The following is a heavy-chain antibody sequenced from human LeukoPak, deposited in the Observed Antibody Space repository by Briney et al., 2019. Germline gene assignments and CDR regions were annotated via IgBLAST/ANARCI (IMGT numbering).Heavy chain of an antibody. J-gene: IGHJ4*02. CDR1: GFTFSNYA. Sequence: GGSLRLSCTASGFTFSNYAMSWVRQAPGKGLEWVSAISGSGGSTYYADSVKGRFTISRDNSKNTLYLQMNSLRAEDTAVYYCAKETAYSSSYNFDYWGQGTLVTVSS. CDR3: AKETAYSSSYNFDY. V-gene: IGHV3-23*01. CDR2: ISGSGGST. D-gene: IGHD6-6*01.